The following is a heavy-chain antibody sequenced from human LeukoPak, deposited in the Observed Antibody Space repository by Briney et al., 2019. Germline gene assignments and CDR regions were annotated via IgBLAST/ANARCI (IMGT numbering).Heavy chain of an antibody. CDR2: IYYSGST. D-gene: IGHD6-19*01. V-gene: IGHV4-59*01. Sequence: PSETLSLTCTVSGGSISSYYWSWIRQPPGKGLEWIGYIYYSGSTNYNPSLKSRVTISVDTSKNQFSLKLSSVTAADTAVYYCARVEGYSSLIDYWGQGTLVTVSS. J-gene: IGHJ4*02. CDR3: ARVEGYSSLIDY. CDR1: GGSISSYY.